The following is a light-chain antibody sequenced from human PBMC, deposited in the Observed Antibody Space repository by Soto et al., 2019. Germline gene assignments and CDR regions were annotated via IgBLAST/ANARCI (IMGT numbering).Light chain of an antibody. J-gene: IGLJ1*01. CDR3: CSYGGNDNYV. Sequence: QSVLTQPPSASGSPGQAVAISCTGTSSDIGGYNYVSWYQQHPGKALKLLIYEVTKRPSGVPDRFSGSKSGNTASLTVSGLQAEDEADYYCCSYGGNDNYVFGTGTKVTVL. CDR2: EVT. CDR1: SSDIGGYNY. V-gene: IGLV2-8*01.